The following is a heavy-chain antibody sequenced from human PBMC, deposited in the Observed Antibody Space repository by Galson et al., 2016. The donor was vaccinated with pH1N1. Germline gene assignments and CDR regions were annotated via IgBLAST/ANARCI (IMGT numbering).Heavy chain of an antibody. CDR2: IKQDGSQK. Sequence: SLRLSCAASGSTFSTYWMHWVRQAPGKGLEWVANIKQDGSQKYYVDSVKGRFTISRDNAKNSLYLQMNSLRGEDTAVYYRARGIGGRDSYWGQGTLVTVSS. D-gene: IGHD3-3*01. CDR3: ARGIGGRDSY. CDR1: GSTFSTYW. V-gene: IGHV3-7*05. J-gene: IGHJ4*02.